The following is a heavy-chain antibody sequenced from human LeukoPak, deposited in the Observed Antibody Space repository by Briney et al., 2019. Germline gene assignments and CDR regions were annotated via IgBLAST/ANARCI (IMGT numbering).Heavy chain of an antibody. J-gene: IGHJ4*02. CDR2: ISGYNGNT. CDR3: ARDPGYCSGGSCLEFDY. CDR1: GCTFTSYG. V-gene: IGHV1-18*01. Sequence: ASVKVSCKASGCTFTSYGVTWVRQAPGQGLEWMGRISGYNGNTNYAQKLQGRVTMTTDTSTRIAYMELRSLRPDDTAVYYCARDPGYCSGGSCLEFDYWGLGTLVTVSS. D-gene: IGHD2-15*01.